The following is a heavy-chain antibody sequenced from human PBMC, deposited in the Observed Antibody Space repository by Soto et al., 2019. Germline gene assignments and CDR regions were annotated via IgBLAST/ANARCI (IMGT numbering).Heavy chain of an antibody. CDR3: ARAISYYDFWSGYYTRYYGMDV. V-gene: IGHV1-8*01. D-gene: IGHD3-3*01. Sequence: QVQLVQSGAEVKKPGASVKVSCKASGYTFTSYDINWVRQATGQGLEWMGWMNPNSGNTGYAQKFQGRVTMTRNTSIRTAYMELSSLRSEDTAVYYCARAISYYDFWSGYYTRYYGMDVWGQGTTVTVSS. CDR2: MNPNSGNT. CDR1: GYTFTSYD. J-gene: IGHJ6*02.